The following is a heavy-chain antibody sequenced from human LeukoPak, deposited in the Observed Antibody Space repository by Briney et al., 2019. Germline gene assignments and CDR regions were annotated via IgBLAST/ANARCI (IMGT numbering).Heavy chain of an antibody. CDR3: ARDRLGWFDP. CDR1: GFTFSSYA. J-gene: IGHJ5*02. Sequence: GRSLRLSCAASGFTFSSYAMHWVRQAPGKGLEWVAVISYDGSNKYYADSVKGRFTISRDNSKNTLYLQMNSLRAEGTAVYYCARDRLGWFDPWGQGTLVTVSS. CDR2: ISYDGSNK. V-gene: IGHV3-30-3*01.